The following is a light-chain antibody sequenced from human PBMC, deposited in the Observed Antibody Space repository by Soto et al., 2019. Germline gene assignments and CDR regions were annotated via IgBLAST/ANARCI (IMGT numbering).Light chain of an antibody. Sequence: SVLTQPASVSGSPGQSITISCTGTSSDIGGYDYVSWYQHHPGKAPKLMIYEVSNRPSGISNRSSGSKSANTASLTISGLQAEDEADYYCSSYTSSSTPFVFGTGTKVTVL. CDR3: SSYTSSSTPFV. CDR2: EVS. J-gene: IGLJ1*01. V-gene: IGLV2-14*01. CDR1: SSDIGGYDY.